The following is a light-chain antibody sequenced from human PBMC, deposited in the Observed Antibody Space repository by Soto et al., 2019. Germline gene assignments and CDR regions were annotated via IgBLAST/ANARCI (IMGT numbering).Light chain of an antibody. V-gene: IGLV2-14*03. CDR1: SSDVGGYNY. CDR2: DVT. Sequence: QSVLTQPASVSGSPGQSITISCTGTSSDVGGYNYVSWYQQHPGRAPKLIIYDVTNRPSGISNRFSGSKSGNTASLTISGLQTEDEADYYCISFTSRHIYVFGTGTEVTVL. J-gene: IGLJ1*01. CDR3: ISFTSRHIYV.